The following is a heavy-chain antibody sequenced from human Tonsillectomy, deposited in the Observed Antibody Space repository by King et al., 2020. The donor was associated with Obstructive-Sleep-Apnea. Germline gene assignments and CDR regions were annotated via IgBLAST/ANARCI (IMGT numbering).Heavy chain of an antibody. CDR2: IKSKGGGGTT. V-gene: IGHV3-15*01. CDR3: TQHTYYGPHL. CDR1: GFTFSDAW. Sequence: VQLVESGGGLVKPGGSLRLSCAASGFTFSDAWMSWVRQAPGKGLEWIGRIKSKGGGGTTDHAAPVKGRFTISRDDSKDTLYLQMNSLKTEDTAVYYCTQHTYYGPHLWGQGTLVTVSS. J-gene: IGHJ4*02. D-gene: IGHD1-26*01.